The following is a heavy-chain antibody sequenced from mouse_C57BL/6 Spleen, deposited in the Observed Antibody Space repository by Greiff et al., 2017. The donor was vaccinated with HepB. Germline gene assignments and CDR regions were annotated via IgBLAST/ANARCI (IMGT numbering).Heavy chain of an antibody. D-gene: IGHD1-1*01. CDR3: ARDYGSSYVDYYAMDY. Sequence: EVQGVESGGDLVKPGGSLKLSCAASGFTFSSYGMSWVRQTPDKRLEWVATISSGGSYTYYPDSVKGRFTISRDNAKNTLYLQMSSLKSEDTAMYYCARDYGSSYVDYYAMDYWGQGTSVTVSS. CDR1: GFTFSSYG. V-gene: IGHV5-6*01. CDR2: ISSGGSYT. J-gene: IGHJ4*01.